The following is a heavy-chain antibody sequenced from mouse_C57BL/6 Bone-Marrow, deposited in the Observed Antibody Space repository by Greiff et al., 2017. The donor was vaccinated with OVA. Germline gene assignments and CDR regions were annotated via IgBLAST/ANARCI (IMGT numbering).Heavy chain of an antibody. D-gene: IGHD3-2*02. J-gene: IGHJ3*01. Sequence: QVQLKESGPELVKPGASVKISCKASGYSFTSYYIHWVKQRPGQGLEWIGWIYPGSGNTKYNEKFKGKATLTADTSSSTAYMQLSSLTSEDSAVYYCARWDSSGSFAYWGQGTLVTVSA. CDR1: GYSFTSYY. CDR3: ARWDSSGSFAY. V-gene: IGHV1-66*01. CDR2: IYPGSGNT.